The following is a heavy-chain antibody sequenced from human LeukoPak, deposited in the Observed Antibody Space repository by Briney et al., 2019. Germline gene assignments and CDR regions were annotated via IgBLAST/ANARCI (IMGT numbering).Heavy chain of an antibody. Sequence: PSETLSLTCTVPGGSISSYYWSWIRQPAGKGLEWIGRIYTSGSTNYNPSLKSRVTMSVDTSKNQFSLKLSSVTAADTAVYYCALMGRFRGVIEVRDAFDIWGQGTMVTVSS. J-gene: IGHJ3*02. V-gene: IGHV4-4*07. D-gene: IGHD3-10*01. CDR2: IYTSGST. CDR3: ALMGRFRGVIEVRDAFDI. CDR1: GGSISSYY.